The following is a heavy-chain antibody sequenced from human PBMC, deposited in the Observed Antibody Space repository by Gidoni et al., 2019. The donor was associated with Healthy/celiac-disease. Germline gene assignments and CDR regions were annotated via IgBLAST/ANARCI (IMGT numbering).Heavy chain of an antibody. CDR2: IYHSGST. V-gene: IGHV4-4*02. D-gene: IGHD3-3*01. Sequence: QVQLQESGPGLVKPSGTLSLTCAVSGGSISRSTWWSWVRQPPGKGLEWIGEIYHSGSTNYNPSLKSRVTISVDKSKNQFSRKLSSVTAADTAVYYCARVGRITIFGVVSLFDYWGQGTLVTVSA. CDR3: ARVGRITIFGVVSLFDY. CDR1: GGSISRSTW. J-gene: IGHJ4*02.